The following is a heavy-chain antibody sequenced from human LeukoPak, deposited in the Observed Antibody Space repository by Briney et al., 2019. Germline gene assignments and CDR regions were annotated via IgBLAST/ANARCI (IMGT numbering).Heavy chain of an antibody. CDR3: ARGGGLEPFDI. J-gene: IGHJ3*02. Sequence: PSDTLSLTYTLPGGSNRSYYWIWIRKPAGNGPEGLGSINTSGSTNYNPSLKSRVTMSVATSKNQFSLKLSSVTAADTAVYYCARGGGLEPFDIWGQGRMVTVSS. CDR2: INTSGST. CDR1: GGSNRSYY. V-gene: IGHV4-4*07. D-gene: IGHD3-16*01.